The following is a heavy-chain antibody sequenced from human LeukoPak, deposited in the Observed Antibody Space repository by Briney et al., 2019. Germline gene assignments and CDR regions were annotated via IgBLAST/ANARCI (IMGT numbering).Heavy chain of an antibody. V-gene: IGHV3-30*02. CDR2: IRYDGRNK. D-gene: IGHD1-26*01. Sequence: GGSLRLSCAASGFTFSSYAMHWVRQAPGKGLEWVAFIRYDGRNKYYADSVKGRFTISRDNSKNTLYLQMNSLRAEDTSVYYCAKDLGDSGPTPDSDYWGQGTLVTVSS. J-gene: IGHJ4*02. CDR3: AKDLGDSGPTPDSDY. CDR1: GFTFSSYA.